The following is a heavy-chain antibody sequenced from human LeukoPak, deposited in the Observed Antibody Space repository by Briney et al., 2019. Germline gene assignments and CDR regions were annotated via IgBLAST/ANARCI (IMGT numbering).Heavy chain of an antibody. J-gene: IGHJ3*01. D-gene: IGHD3-22*01. V-gene: IGHV3-15*01. CDR1: GFTFSNAW. CDR3: ATGVVPNRRVAFDV. CDR2: IRSKTDGGPT. Sequence: GGSLRLSCAASGFTFSNAWMSWVRQAPGKGLEWVGRIRSKTDGGPTEYAAPVKGRYTISRDDSENTVYLQMNSLQTEDTALYYCATGVVPNRRVAFDVWGQGTMVTVSS.